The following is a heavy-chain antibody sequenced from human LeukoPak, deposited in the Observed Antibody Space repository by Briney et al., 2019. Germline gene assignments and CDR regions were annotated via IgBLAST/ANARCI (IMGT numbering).Heavy chain of an antibody. D-gene: IGHD6-19*01. CDR2: ISANNGNT. J-gene: IGHJ4*02. CDR3: ARAYSSGWYGPPDY. V-gene: IGHV1-18*04. CDR1: GYTFTGYY. Sequence: ASVKVSCKASGYTFTGYYMHWVRQAPGQGLEWMGWISANNGNTHYAQMFQGRVAMTTDTSTSIAYMELKSLTSDDTAVYFCARAYSSGWYGPPDYWGQGTLVTVSS.